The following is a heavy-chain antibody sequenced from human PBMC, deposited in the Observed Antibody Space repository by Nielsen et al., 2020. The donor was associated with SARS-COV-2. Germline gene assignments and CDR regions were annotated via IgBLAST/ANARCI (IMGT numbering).Heavy chain of an antibody. J-gene: IGHJ4*02. CDR3: ARGRGLLWFGELPYYFDY. D-gene: IGHD3-10*01. CDR1: GGSISSYY. CDR2: INHSGST. Sequence: SETLSLTCTVSGGSISSYYWSWIRQPPGKGLEWIGEINHSGSTNYNPSLKSRVTISVDTSKNQFSLKLSSVTAADTAVYYCARGRGLLWFGELPYYFDYWGQGTLVTVSS. V-gene: IGHV4-34*01.